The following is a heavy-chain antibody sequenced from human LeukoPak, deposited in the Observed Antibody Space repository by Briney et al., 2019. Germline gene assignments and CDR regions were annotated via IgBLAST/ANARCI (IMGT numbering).Heavy chain of an antibody. CDR3: ARHGGSAGLWFVELLDYFDY. CDR1: GGSICSSLYY. D-gene: IGHD3-10*01. J-gene: IGHJ4*02. V-gene: IGHV4-39*01. CDR2: ITYSGTT. Sequence: SETLSLTCWVSGGSICSSLYYWGWIRQPPGKGLEGVGSITYSGTTDYNPPLKSRVTISVDTSKNQVSLKLSSVTAADTAVYYYARHGGSAGLWFVELLDYFDYWGQGTLVTVSS.